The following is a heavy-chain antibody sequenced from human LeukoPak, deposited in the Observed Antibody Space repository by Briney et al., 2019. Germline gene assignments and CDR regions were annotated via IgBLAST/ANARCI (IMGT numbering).Heavy chain of an antibody. CDR1: GVTFSSYA. D-gene: IGHD3-22*01. Sequence: GRSLRLSCAASGVTFSSYAMHLVRQAPGKGLEWVAVISYDGSNKYYADSVKGRFTISRDNSKNTLYLQMNSLRAEDTAVYYCARGLYDSSGYYVDYWGQGTLVTVSS. J-gene: IGHJ4*02. CDR3: ARGLYDSSGYYVDY. CDR2: ISYDGSNK. V-gene: IGHV3-30-3*01.